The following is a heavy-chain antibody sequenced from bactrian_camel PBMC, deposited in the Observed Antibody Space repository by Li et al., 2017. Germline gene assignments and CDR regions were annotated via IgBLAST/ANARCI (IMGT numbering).Heavy chain of an antibody. J-gene: IGHJ4*01. V-gene: IGHV3S53*01. CDR3: SAQDLPAWACNSRAVPGFIH. CDR1: GNAFPGTC. CDR2: IHGDGGT. D-gene: IGHD7*01. Sequence: HVQLVESGGGSVQAGGNLTLSCVASGNAFPGTCIGWFRQAPGEPREGVASIHGDGGTTYADSLKGRFTISKDKNTNYLQMTSLKPEDTRVYYCSAQDLPAWACNSRAVPGFIHRGRGTQVTVS.